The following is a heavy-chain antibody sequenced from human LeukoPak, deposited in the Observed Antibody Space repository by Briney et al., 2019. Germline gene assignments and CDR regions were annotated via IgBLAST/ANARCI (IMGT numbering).Heavy chain of an antibody. V-gene: IGHV3-21*01. CDR1: GFTFSSYS. CDR3: ARDQGPSNYDSWSGYGAFDY. Sequence: SGGSLRLSCAASGFTFSSYSMNWVRQAPGKGLEWVSSISSSSSYIYYADSVKGRFTISRDNAKNSLYLQMNSLRAEDTAVYYCARDQGPSNYDSWSGYGAFDYWGQGTLVTVSS. D-gene: IGHD3-3*01. CDR2: ISSSSSYI. J-gene: IGHJ4*02.